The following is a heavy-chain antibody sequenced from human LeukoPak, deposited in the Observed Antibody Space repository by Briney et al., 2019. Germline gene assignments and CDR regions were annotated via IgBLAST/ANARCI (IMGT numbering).Heavy chain of an antibody. CDR3: ARGSSGGSCYSCWFDP. CDR1: GYSFTSNY. D-gene: IGHD2-15*01. V-gene: IGHV1-46*01. J-gene: IGHJ5*02. Sequence: ASVKVSCKASGYSFTSNYIHWVRQAPGQGLEWMGMIYPRDGSTSYAQKFQGRVTVTRDTSTSTVHMELSGLRSEDTAVYYCARGSSGGSCYSCWFDPWGQGTLVTVSS. CDR2: IYPRDGST.